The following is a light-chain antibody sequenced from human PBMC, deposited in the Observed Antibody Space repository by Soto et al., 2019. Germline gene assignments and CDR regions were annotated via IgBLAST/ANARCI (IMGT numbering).Light chain of an antibody. CDR2: EGT. CDR3: CSYAGSRTFV. J-gene: IGLJ3*02. CDR1: SSDVGAYNL. Sequence: QSVLTQPASVSGSPGQSITVSCTGTSSDVGAYNLVSWSQQHPGKAPRLIIYEGTKRPSGISHRSSGSKSDNTASLTISGLRAEDEAHYHCCSYAGSRTFVFGGGTKVTVL. V-gene: IGLV2-23*01.